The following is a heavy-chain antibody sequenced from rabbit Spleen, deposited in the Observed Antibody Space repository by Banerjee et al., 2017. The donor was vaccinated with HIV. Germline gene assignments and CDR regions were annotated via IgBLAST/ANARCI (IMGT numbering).Heavy chain of an antibody. Sequence: QSLEESGGGLVKPGASLTLTCTASGFPFSSGYDMCWVRQAPGKGLEWIGTIWTGSTGITWYASWAKGRFTISKTSSTTVTLQLSSLTAADTATYFCARDPNYASGHYIYKFWGPGTLVTVS. CDR1: GFPFSSGYD. CDR3: ARDPNYASGHYIYKF. D-gene: IGHD1-1*01. J-gene: IGHJ3*01. CDR2: IWTGSTGIT. V-gene: IGHV1S40*01.